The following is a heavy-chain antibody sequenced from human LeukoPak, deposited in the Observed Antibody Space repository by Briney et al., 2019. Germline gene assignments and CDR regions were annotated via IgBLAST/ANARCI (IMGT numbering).Heavy chain of an antibody. CDR3: ASCIVGASYYYYGMDV. D-gene: IGHD1-26*01. Sequence: ASVKVSCKASGYTFTGYYMHWVRQAPGQGLEWMGWINPNSGGTNYAQKFQGRVTMTRDTSISTAYMELSRLRSDDTAVYYCASCIVGASYYYYGMDVWGQGTTVTVSS. V-gene: IGHV1-2*02. CDR2: INPNSGGT. CDR1: GYTFTGYY. J-gene: IGHJ6*02.